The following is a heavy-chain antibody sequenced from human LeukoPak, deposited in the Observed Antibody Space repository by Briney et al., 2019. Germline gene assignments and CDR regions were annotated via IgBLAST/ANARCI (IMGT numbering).Heavy chain of an antibody. CDR3: AKGGYQYSDLWTGNFPDALDI. D-gene: IGHD3-3*01. CDR2: MNPKNGDT. CDR1: GYTFTDFD. Sequence: ASVKVSCKAFGYTFTDFDINWVRQATGQGLEWMGWMNPKNGDTGYIQNFRGRVTMTRDTSTSTAYLELNSLNFGDTAVYYCAKGGYQYSDLWTGNFPDALDIWGQGTMVTVSS. V-gene: IGHV1-8*02. J-gene: IGHJ3*02.